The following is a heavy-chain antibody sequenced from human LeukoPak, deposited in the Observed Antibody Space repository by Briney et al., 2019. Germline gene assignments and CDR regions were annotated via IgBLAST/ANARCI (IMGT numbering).Heavy chain of an antibody. D-gene: IGHD4-23*01. CDR3: AKDRGFGGYYYYMDV. CDR1: GFTFSSYG. J-gene: IGHJ6*03. V-gene: IGHV3-30*02. Sequence: GGSLRLSCAASGFTFSSYGMHWVRQAPGKGLEWGAFIRYDGSNKYYADSVKGRFTISRDNSKNTLYLQMNSLRAEDTAVYYCAKDRGFGGYYYYMDVWGKGTTVTVSS. CDR2: IRYDGSNK.